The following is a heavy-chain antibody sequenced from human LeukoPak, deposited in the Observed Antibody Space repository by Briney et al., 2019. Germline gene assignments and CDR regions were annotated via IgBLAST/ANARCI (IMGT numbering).Heavy chain of an antibody. D-gene: IGHD6-13*01. V-gene: IGHV4-59*01. Sequence: PSETLSLTCTVSGGSITNYYWNWIRQPPGKGLEWIGYVYYTGSTNYNPSLKSRVTMSLDASRNRFSLRLTDVTAADTAVYYCASTIAAAGTAFDYWGQGTLVTVSS. CDR1: GGSITNYY. CDR2: VYYTGST. CDR3: ASTIAAAGTAFDY. J-gene: IGHJ4*02.